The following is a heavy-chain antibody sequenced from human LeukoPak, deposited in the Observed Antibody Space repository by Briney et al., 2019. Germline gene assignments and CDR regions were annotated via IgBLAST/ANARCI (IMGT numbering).Heavy chain of an antibody. D-gene: IGHD5-18*01. CDR2: ISSSSSYI. CDR1: GFTFSSYS. V-gene: IGHV3-21*01. CDR3: ARLRAMDYYFDY. J-gene: IGHJ4*02. Sequence: GGSLRLSCAASGFTFSSYSMNWVRQAPGKGLEWVSSISSSSSYIYYADSVMGRFTISRDNAKNSLYLQMNSLRAEDTAVYYCARLRAMDYYFDYWGQGTLVTVSS.